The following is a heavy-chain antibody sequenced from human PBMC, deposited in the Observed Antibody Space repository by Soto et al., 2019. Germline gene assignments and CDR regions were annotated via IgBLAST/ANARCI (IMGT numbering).Heavy chain of an antibody. V-gene: IGHV1-18*01. J-gene: IGHJ6*02. CDR3: ASNYLYYYGSGNTNYYGMDV. Sequence: QVQLVQSGAEVKKPGASVKVSSKASGYTFTSYGISWVRQAPGQGLEWMGWISAYNGNTNYAQKLQGRVTMTTDTSTSTAYMELRSLRSDDTAVYYCASNYLYYYGSGNTNYYGMDVWGQGTTVTVSS. D-gene: IGHD3-10*01. CDR2: ISAYNGNT. CDR1: GYTFTSYG.